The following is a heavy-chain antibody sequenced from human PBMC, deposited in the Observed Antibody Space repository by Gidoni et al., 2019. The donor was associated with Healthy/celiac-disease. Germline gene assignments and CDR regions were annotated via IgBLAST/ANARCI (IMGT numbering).Heavy chain of an antibody. Sequence: QVQLVESGGGLVKPGGSVRPSWAASGFTLRDYYMSWIRQAPGKGLEWVSYISSSSSYTNYADSVKGRFTISRDNAKNSLYLQMNSLRAEDTAVYYCARGTYLPDYWGQVTLVTVSS. CDR2: ISSSSSYT. D-gene: IGHD2-2*02. CDR3: ARGTYLPDY. CDR1: GFTLRDYY. J-gene: IGHJ4*02. V-gene: IGHV3-11*05.